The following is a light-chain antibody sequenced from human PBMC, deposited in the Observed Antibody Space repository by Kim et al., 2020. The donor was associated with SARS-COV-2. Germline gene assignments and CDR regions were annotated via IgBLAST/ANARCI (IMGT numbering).Light chain of an antibody. J-gene: IGLJ3*02. Sequence: LSCPGRASNIGRNTVACYRHLPGTAPTLVIYANDQRPSGVPDRFSASKSGTSASLAISGLQSEDEAHYYCVAWDDSLNGPNWVFGGGTKVTVL. CDR2: AND. CDR3: VAWDDSLNGPNWV. V-gene: IGLV1-44*01. CDR1: ASNIGRNT.